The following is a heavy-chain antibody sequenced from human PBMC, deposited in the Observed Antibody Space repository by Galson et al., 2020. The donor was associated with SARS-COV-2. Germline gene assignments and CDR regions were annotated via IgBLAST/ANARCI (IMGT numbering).Heavy chain of an antibody. CDR1: GGSFSGYY. J-gene: IGHJ5*02. CDR3: ARNYPPGGYSYGSRPDSYRGRNKNWFDP. D-gene: IGHD5-18*01. V-gene: IGHV4-34*01. Sequence: SETLSLTCAVYGGSFSGYYWSWIRQPPGKGLEWIGEINHSGSTNYNPSLKSRVTISVDTSKNQFSLKLSSVTAADTAVYYCARNYPPGGYSYGSRPDSYRGRNKNWFDPWGQGTLVTVSS. CDR2: INHSGST.